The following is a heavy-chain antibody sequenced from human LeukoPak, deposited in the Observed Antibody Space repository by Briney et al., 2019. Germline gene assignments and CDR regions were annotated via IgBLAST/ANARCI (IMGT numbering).Heavy chain of an antibody. J-gene: IGHJ4*02. Sequence: SETLSLTCDASGGSISATNWWTWVRQPPGGGLEWIGEVHLNGRSHYSPSLESRVTMSADMSENHISLHLTSVTAADTAVYYCAREGGFYRPLDYTGPGTLVIVSS. CDR2: VHLNGRS. D-gene: IGHD2/OR15-2a*01. CDR1: GGSISATNW. CDR3: AREGGFYRPLDY. V-gene: IGHV4-4*02.